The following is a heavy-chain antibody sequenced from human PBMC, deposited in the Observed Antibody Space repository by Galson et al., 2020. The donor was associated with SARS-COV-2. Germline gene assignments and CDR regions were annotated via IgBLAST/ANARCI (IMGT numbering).Heavy chain of an antibody. Sequence: SETLSLTCTVSGGSISSSIYFWGWIRQPPGKGLQWIGTTYDSGSTYYDPSLKSRLTISVDTSKNQFSLKLSSLTAADTAVYYCARHGRGELLFPFDYWGQGILVTVSS. CDR2: TYDSGST. CDR1: GGSISSSIYF. CDR3: ARHGRGELLFPFDY. D-gene: IGHD1-26*01. V-gene: IGHV4-39*01. J-gene: IGHJ4*02.